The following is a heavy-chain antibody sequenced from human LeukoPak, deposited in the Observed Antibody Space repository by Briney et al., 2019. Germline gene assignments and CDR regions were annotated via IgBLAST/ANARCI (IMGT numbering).Heavy chain of an antibody. CDR2: ISAYNGNT. D-gene: IGHD3-3*01. J-gene: IGHJ4*02. Sequence: ASVKVSCKASGYTFTSYGISWVRQAPGRGLEWMGWISAYNGNTNYAQKLQGRVTMTTDTSTSTAYMELRSLRSDDTAVYYCARALRFLEWLSNLDYWGQGTLVTVSS. CDR1: GYTFTSYG. CDR3: ARALRFLEWLSNLDY. V-gene: IGHV1-18*01.